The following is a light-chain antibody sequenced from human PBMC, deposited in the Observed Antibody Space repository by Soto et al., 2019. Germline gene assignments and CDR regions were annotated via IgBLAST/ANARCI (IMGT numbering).Light chain of an antibody. CDR1: SGSIASNY. V-gene: IGLV6-57*04. CDR3: QSYDSSNVV. CDR2: EDN. J-gene: IGLJ2*01. Sequence: NFMLTQPHSVSESPGKTVTISCTRSSGSIASNYVQWYQQRPGSAPTPVIYEDNQRPSGVPDRFSGSIDSSSNSASLTISGLKTEDEADYSWQSYDSSNVVFGGGTKLTVL.